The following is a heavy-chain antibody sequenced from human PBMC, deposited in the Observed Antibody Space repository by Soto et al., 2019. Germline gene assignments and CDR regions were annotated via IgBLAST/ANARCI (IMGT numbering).Heavy chain of an antibody. Sequence: GGSLRLSCAASGFTFTIYSMNGVRQAPGRGLEWVSSISSTTNYIYYADSMKGRFTVSRDNAKNSVYLEMNSLSAEDTAVYYCARESEDLTSNFDYWGQGTLVTVSS. J-gene: IGHJ4*02. CDR3: ARESEDLTSNFDY. V-gene: IGHV3-21*01. CDR2: ISSTTNYI. CDR1: GFTFTIYS.